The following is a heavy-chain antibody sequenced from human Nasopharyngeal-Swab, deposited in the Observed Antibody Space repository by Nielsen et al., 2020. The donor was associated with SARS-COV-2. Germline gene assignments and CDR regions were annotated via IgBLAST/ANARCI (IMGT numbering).Heavy chain of an antibody. CDR3: ALPTWALRSFDLLLHF. CDR1: GFTFSSYW. V-gene: IGHV3-74*01. CDR2: INSDGSST. D-gene: IGHD3-9*01. Sequence: GESLKISCAASGFTFSSYWMHWVRQAPGKGLVWVSRINSDGSSTSYADSVKGRFTISRDNSKNTLYLQMGSLRAEDTAVYYCALPTWALRSFDLLLHFWGQGTVVTVSS. J-gene: IGHJ4*02.